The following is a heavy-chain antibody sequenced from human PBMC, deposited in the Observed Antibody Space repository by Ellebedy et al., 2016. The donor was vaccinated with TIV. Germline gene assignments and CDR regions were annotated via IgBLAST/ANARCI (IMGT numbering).Heavy chain of an antibody. Sequence: SLKISCAASGFTFDDYAMHWVRQAPGKGLEWVSGITWNSAAIAYADSVKGRFTISRDNAKNSLYLQMNSLRAEDTALYYCARDSGKYYTSGSHFDYWGQGTLITVSS. CDR3: ARDSGKYYTSGSHFDY. V-gene: IGHV3-9*01. CDR1: GFTFDDYA. J-gene: IGHJ4*02. D-gene: IGHD3-10*01. CDR2: ITWNSAAI.